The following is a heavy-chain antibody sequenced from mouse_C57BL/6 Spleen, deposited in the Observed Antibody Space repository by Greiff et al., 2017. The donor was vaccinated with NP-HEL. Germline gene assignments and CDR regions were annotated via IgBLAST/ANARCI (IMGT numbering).Heavy chain of an antibody. CDR3: ARRRLHYWYFDV. CDR2: INSDGGST. J-gene: IGHJ1*03. V-gene: IGHV5-2*03. Sequence: EVKVVESGGGLVQPGESLKLSCESYEYAFPSHDMSWVRKTPEKRLELVAAINSDGGSTYYPDPMERRFIISRDNTKKTLYLHMSSLRSEDTAMYYCARRRLHYWYFDVWGTGTTVTVSS. CDR1: EYAFPSHD. D-gene: IGHD2-2*01.